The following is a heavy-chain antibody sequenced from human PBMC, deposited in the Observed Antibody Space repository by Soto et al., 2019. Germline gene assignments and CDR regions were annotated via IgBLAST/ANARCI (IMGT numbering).Heavy chain of an antibody. V-gene: IGHV4-31*03. D-gene: IGHD3-16*01. CDR1: GSSISSGGYY. Sequence: TLWLTFTVSGSSISSGGYYWSWIRQHPGKGLEWIGYIYYSGSTYYNPSLKSRVTISVDTSKNQFSLKLSSVTAADTAVYYCARAGFAGTYFDYWGQGTLVTVSS. CDR3: ARAGFAGTYFDY. CDR2: IYYSGST. J-gene: IGHJ4*02.